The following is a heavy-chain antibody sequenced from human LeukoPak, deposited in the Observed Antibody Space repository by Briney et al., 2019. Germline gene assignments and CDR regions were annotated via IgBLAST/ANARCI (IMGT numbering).Heavy chain of an antibody. J-gene: IGHJ4*02. CDR3: AGASSGYVDS. V-gene: IGHV4-31*03. CDR1: GGSIGSGGYY. Sequence: SQTLSLTCTVSGGSIGSGGYYWSWLRQHPGKGLEGIGYIYYSGSTYYNPSLKSRVTVSVDTSKYQFSLKLSSVTAADTAVYYCAGASSGYVDSWGQGTLVTVSS. D-gene: IGHD3-22*01. CDR2: IYYSGST.